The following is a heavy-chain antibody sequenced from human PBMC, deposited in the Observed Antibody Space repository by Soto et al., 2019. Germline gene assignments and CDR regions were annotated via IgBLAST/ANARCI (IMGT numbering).Heavy chain of an antibody. Sequence: GGSLRLSCAASGFTFSSYAMHWVRQAPGKGLEWVAVISYDGSNKYYADSVKGRFTISRDNSKNTLYLQMNSLRAEDTAVYYCATLVPKEYYDFWSGYYPGAFDIWGQGTMVTVSS. V-gene: IGHV3-30-3*01. CDR3: ATLVPKEYYDFWSGYYPGAFDI. CDR1: GFTFSSYA. CDR2: ISYDGSNK. J-gene: IGHJ3*02. D-gene: IGHD3-3*01.